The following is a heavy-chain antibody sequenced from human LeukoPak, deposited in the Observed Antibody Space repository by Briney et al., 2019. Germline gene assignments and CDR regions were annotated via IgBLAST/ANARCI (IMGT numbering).Heavy chain of an antibody. CDR2: ISGSGGST. CDR1: GFTFSSYA. V-gene: IGHV3-23*01. J-gene: IGHJ6*03. CDR3: AKVGGRLVPVPNYYYMDV. D-gene: IGHD2-2*01. Sequence: GGSLRLSCAASGFTFSSYAMSWVRQAPGKGLEWVSAISGSGGSTYYADSVKGRFTISRDNSKNTLYLQMNSLRAEDTAVYYCAKVGGRLVPVPNYYYMDVWGKGTTVTVS.